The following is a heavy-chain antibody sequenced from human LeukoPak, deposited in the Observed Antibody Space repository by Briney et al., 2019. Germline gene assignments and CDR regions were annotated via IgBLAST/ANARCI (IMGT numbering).Heavy chain of an antibody. CDR3: ARGPPRDIVTGYYDDYFDY. Sequence: SVKVSCKASGGTFSSYAISWVRQAPGQGLEWMGGIIPIFGTANYAQKFQGRVTITTDESTSTAYMELSSLRSEDTAVYYCARGPPRDIVTGYYDDYFDYWGQGTLVTVSS. CDR1: GGTFSSYA. CDR2: IIPIFGTA. J-gene: IGHJ4*02. D-gene: IGHD3-9*01. V-gene: IGHV1-69*05.